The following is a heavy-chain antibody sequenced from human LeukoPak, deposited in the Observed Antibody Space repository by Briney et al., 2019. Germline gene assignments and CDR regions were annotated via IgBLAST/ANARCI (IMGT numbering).Heavy chain of an antibody. CDR3: ARRSATVTTGGHYFDY. CDR1: GYRFTSYG. CDR2: ISAYNGNT. Sequence: ASVKVSCRASGYRFTSYGITWVRQAPGQGLEWMGWISAYNGNTNYAQKLQGRVTMTTDTSTSTAYMELRSLRSDDTAVYYCARRSATVTTGGHYFDYWGQGTLVTVSS. J-gene: IGHJ4*02. D-gene: IGHD4-17*01. V-gene: IGHV1-18*01.